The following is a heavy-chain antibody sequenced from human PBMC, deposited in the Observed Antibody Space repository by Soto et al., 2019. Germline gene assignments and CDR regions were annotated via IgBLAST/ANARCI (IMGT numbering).Heavy chain of an antibody. D-gene: IGHD3-16*01. CDR1: GFTFSSYA. Sequence: EVQLLESGGGLVQPGGSLRLSCAASGFTFSSYAMSWVRQAPGKGLAWVSGISVRAGSTYYADSVKGRFTISRDNSKNTLYLQMNSLIAEDTAVYYCASDTRYDPPDYWGQGTLVTVSS. CDR3: ASDTRYDPPDY. V-gene: IGHV3-23*01. CDR2: ISVRAGST. J-gene: IGHJ4*02.